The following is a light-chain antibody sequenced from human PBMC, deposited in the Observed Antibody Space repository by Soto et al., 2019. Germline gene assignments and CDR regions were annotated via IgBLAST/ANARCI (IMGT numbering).Light chain of an antibody. CDR2: ASS. V-gene: IGKV1-39*01. CDR3: QQSYRTPYT. Sequence: DIQMTQSTSSLSASVGDRVTMSCRASQSIGRFLNWYQQKPGKAPKLLIYASSTLQGGVPSSFSGSGSGTDFTLTISSLQPDDVATYFCQQSYRTPYTFGQGTKVDIK. J-gene: IGKJ2*01. CDR1: QSIGRF.